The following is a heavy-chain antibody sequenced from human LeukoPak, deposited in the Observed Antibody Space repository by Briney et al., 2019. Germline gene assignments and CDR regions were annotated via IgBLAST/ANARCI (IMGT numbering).Heavy chain of an antibody. J-gene: IGHJ4*02. Sequence: ASVKVSCKASGYTFTGYYMHWVRQAPGQGLEWMGWINPNSGSTNYAQKFQGWVTMTRDTSISTAYMELSRLRSDDTAVYYCARAGVTTVTPLGYWGQGTLVTVSS. D-gene: IGHD4-17*01. V-gene: IGHV1-2*04. CDR1: GYTFTGYY. CDR2: INPNSGST. CDR3: ARAGVTTVTPLGY.